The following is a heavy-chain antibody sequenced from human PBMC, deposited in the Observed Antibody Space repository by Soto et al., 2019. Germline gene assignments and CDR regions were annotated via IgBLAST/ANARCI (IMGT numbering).Heavy chain of an antibody. J-gene: IGHJ4*02. CDR2: ISSSSSSI. Sequence: EVQLVESGGGLVKPGGSLRLSCAASGFTFSSYAMNWVRQAPGKGLEWASSISSSSSSIYYADSVKGRFTIYRDNAKNSLYQQMNSLRAEDTAVYYCARLSSSSYYFDYWGQGTLVTVSS. V-gene: IGHV3-21*01. D-gene: IGHD2-2*01. CDR1: GFTFSSYA. CDR3: ARLSSSSYYFDY.